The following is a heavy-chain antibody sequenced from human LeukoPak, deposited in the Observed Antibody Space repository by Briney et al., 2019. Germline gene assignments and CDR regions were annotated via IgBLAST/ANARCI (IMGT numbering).Heavy chain of an antibody. D-gene: IGHD3-22*01. Sequence: ASVKVSCKASGYTFTSYGISWVRQAPGQGLEWMGWISAYTGNTNYAQKLQGRVTMHTDTYTSTAYMELRSLRSDDTAVYYCARDWAYYYDSSGYYLGPEDYYYGMDVWGQGTTVTVSS. J-gene: IGHJ6*02. CDR3: ARDWAYYYDSSGYYLGPEDYYYGMDV. CDR1: GYTFTSYG. CDR2: ISAYTGNT. V-gene: IGHV1-18*01.